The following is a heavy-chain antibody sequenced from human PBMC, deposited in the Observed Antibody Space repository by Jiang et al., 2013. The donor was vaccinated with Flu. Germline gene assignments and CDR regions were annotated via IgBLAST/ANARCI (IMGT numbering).Heavy chain of an antibody. Sequence: GSGLVKPSETLSLTCAVYGGSFSGYYWSWIRQPPGKGLEWIGEINDGGNTCYNPSLESRVAMSVDTSKSQFSLKLSSVTASDTALYYCARSKDVVAVVADLHEDWFFDLWGLAPWSLSPQ. CDR3: ARSKDVVAVVADLHEDWFFDL. CDR1: GGSFSGYY. D-gene: IGHD2-15*01. J-gene: IGHJ2*01. V-gene: IGHV4-34*01. CDR2: INDGGNT.